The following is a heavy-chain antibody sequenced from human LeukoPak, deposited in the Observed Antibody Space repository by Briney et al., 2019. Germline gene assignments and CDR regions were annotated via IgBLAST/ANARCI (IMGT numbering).Heavy chain of an antibody. J-gene: IGHJ6*03. Sequence: GGSLRLSCAASGFTFSDYYMSWIRQAPGKGLEWASYISSSGTNIYYADSVKGRFTISRDNAKNSLYLQMNSLRAEDTAVYYCARVGGITLALAPSPFPDYNYYYMDVWGKGTTVTVSS. V-gene: IGHV3-11*04. CDR1: GFTFSDYY. D-gene: IGHD3-10*01. CDR2: ISSSGTNI. CDR3: ARVGGITLALAPSPFPDYNYYYMDV.